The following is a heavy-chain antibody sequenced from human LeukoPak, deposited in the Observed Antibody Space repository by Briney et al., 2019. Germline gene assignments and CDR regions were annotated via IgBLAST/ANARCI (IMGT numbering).Heavy chain of an antibody. Sequence: PSETLSLTCTVSGGSISSGSYYWSWIRQPAGKGLEWIGRIYTSGSTNYNPSLKSRVTISVDTSKNQFSLKLSSVTAADTAVYYCARGKTLGDIWGQGTMVTVSS. CDR1: GGSISSGSYY. CDR2: IYTSGST. J-gene: IGHJ3*02. CDR3: ARGKTLGDI. V-gene: IGHV4-61*02. D-gene: IGHD3-16*01.